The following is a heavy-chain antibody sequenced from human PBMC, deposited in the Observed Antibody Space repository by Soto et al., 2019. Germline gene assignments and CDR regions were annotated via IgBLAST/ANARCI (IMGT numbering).Heavy chain of an antibody. CDR1: GGSIGSYH. D-gene: IGHD3-10*01. CDR2: IYDTGNT. Sequence: SETLSLTCTVSGGSIGSYHWSWIRQSPGKGLEWIGYIYDTGNTNSNPSLQSRATISMDTSKNQLSLKLSSVTAADTAVYYCARARITMVREVIKYNMDVWGQGTTVTVSS. J-gene: IGHJ6*02. CDR3: ARARITMVREVIKYNMDV. V-gene: IGHV4-59*01.